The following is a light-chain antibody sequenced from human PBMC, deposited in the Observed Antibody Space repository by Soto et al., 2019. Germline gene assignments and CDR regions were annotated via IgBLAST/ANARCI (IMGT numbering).Light chain of an antibody. CDR1: QTIVRN. CDR2: AAS. CDR3: QQYNDWPT. Sequence: EIVMTQSPAPLSVSLGERATLSCRASQTIVRNLAWYQQRPGQAPRLLIYAASTRATDIAARFSGSGSGTEFTLTISSLQSEDSAVYYCQQYNDWPTVGGGTKVVIK. V-gene: IGKV3-15*01. J-gene: IGKJ4*01.